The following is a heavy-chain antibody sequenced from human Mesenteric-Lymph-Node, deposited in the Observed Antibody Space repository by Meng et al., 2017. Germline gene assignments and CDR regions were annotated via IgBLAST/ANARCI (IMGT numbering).Heavy chain of an antibody. CDR2: INHSGST. D-gene: IGHD3-3*01. CDR1: GGSFSGYY. J-gene: IGHJ4*02. Sequence: QVQLQEWGAGLLEPSETLSLTCAVYGGSFSGYYWSWIRQPPGKGLEWIGEINHSGSTNYNPSLKSRVTISVDTSKNQFSLKLSSVTAADTAVYYCARTLRFLEWLLDYWGQGTLVTVSS. CDR3: ARTLRFLEWLLDY. V-gene: IGHV4-34*01.